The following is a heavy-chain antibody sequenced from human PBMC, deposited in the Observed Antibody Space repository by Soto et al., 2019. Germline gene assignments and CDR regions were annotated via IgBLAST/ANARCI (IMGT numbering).Heavy chain of an antibody. V-gene: IGHV3-15*07. Sequence: EVQLVESGGSLVKPGKSLRLSCVCSGFPFTGACMHWVRQAPGKGLEWVGRIKSKSAGETTDYAAPVKGRFTISIDKSKTTLFLQMNNLQFADAAMYDCGWEGPCWYLALWGRRTLVPVSS. CDR1: GFPFTGAC. D-gene: IGHD1-26*01. CDR3: GWEGPCWYLAL. J-gene: IGHJ2*01. CDR2: IKSKSAGETT.